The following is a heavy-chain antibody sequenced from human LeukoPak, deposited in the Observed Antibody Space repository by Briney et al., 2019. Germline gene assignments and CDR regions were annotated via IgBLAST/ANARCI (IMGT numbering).Heavy chain of an antibody. CDR2: ISAYNGNT. Sequence: ASVKVSCKASGYTFTSYGISWVRQAPGQGLEWMGWISAYNGNTNYAQKLQGRVTMTTDTSTSTAYMELRGLRSDDTAVYYCARWGYCSGGSCYYYYYYMDVWGKGTTVTVSS. CDR3: ARWGYCSGGSCYYYYYYMDV. D-gene: IGHD2-15*01. V-gene: IGHV1-18*01. J-gene: IGHJ6*03. CDR1: GYTFTSYG.